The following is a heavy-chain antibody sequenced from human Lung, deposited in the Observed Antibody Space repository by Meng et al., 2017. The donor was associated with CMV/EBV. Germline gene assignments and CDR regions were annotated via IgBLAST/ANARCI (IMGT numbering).Heavy chain of an antibody. D-gene: IGHD5-18*01. V-gene: IGHV1-2*02. CDR3: ARFVDTAMATGWFDP. J-gene: IGHJ5*02. CDR1: GYTFPGYD. CDR2: INPNSGGT. Sequence: SGYTFPGYDMHWVRQAPGRGLEWMGWINPNSGGTNYAQKFQGRVTMTRDTSISTAYMELSRLRSDDTAVYYCARFVDTAMATGWFDPWGQGTLVTVSS.